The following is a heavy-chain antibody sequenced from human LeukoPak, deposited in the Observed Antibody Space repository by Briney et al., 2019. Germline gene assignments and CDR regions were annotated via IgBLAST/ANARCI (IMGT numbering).Heavy chain of an antibody. CDR1: GGSISSYY. CDR3: AKSPRGYSESGLDY. V-gene: IGHV4-4*09. Sequence: SETLSLTCTVSGGSISSYYWSWIRQPPGKGLELIRYIYTSGGTNYNPSLKSRVTISVDTSKNQFSLKLTSVTAADTAVYYCAKSPRGYSESGLDYWGQGTLVTVSS. D-gene: IGHD5-12*01. J-gene: IGHJ4*02. CDR2: IYTSGGT.